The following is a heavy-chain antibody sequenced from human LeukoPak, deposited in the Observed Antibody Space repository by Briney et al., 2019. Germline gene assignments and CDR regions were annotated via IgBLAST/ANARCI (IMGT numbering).Heavy chain of an antibody. CDR1: GCSITSGSFY. Sequence: SETLSLTCTVSGCSITSGSFYWSWIRQPAGKGLEWIGRIYNTGSTNYNPSLKSRVTISVDRSKNQFSLMLKSVTAAATAVYYCARGVGSSESNYFDPWGQGTQATVSS. CDR2: IYNTGST. J-gene: IGHJ5*02. V-gene: IGHV4-61*02. CDR3: ARGVGSSESNYFDP. D-gene: IGHD1-26*01.